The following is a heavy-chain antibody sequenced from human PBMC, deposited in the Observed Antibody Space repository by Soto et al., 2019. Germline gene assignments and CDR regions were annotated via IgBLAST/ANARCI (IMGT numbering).Heavy chain of an antibody. Sequence: QVQLQESGPGLVKPSETLSLTCTVSGGSISSDFWSWIRQPPGKGLEWIGYISISGNTDYSPSLKSRATISADTSRNQFSLKLRSVNTADTAVYFCARGREDFHAGCGPRWMWLAPWGQGTLVTVSS. CDR1: GGSISSDF. V-gene: IGHV4-59*01. CDR3: ARGREDFHAGCGPRWMWLAP. CDR2: ISISGNT. J-gene: IGHJ5*02. D-gene: IGHD2-21*01.